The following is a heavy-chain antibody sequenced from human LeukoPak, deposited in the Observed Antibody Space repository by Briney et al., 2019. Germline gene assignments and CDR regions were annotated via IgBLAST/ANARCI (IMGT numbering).Heavy chain of an antibody. CDR3: ARANTDHRNFDY. D-gene: IGHD4-17*01. Sequence: SQTLSLTCVISGDSVFSNGVGWNWLRQSPSRGLEWLGSTYYYRSKWSNDYAVSVKSRITIHPDTSRNLFSLQLNSLTPDGTAIYYCARANTDHRNFDYWGQGTLVTVSS. V-gene: IGHV6-1*01. J-gene: IGHJ4*02. CDR2: TYYYRSKWSN. CDR1: GDSVFSNGVG.